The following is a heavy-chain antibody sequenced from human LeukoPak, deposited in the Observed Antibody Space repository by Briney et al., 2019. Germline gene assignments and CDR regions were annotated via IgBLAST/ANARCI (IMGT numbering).Heavy chain of an antibody. CDR3: AKDEGPLYYDPDY. CDR1: GFTFSSYG. V-gene: IGHV3-30*18. CDR2: ISYDGSNK. D-gene: IGHD3-22*01. J-gene: IGHJ4*02. Sequence: PGGSLRLSCAASGFTFSSYGMHWVRQAPGKGLEWVAVISYDGSNKYYADSVKGRFTISRDNSKNTLYLQMNSLRAGDTAVYYCAKDEGPLYYDPDYWGQGTLVTVSS.